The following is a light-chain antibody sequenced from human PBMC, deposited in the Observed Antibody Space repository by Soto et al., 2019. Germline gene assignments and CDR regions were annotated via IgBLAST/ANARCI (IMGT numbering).Light chain of an antibody. J-gene: IGKJ1*01. CDR3: QQYNSYS. CDR2: HAS. CDR1: QSISNW. Sequence: DIPMTQSPSTLPASVGDRVTIICRASQSISNWLAWHQQKPGTAPKVLIYHASNLQSGVPSRFSGSGSGTEFTLTISSLQPDDFAAYYCQQYNSYSFGQGTKVDI. V-gene: IGKV1-5*02.